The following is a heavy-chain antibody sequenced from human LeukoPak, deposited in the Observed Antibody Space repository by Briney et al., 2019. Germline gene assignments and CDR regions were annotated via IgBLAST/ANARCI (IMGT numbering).Heavy chain of an antibody. J-gene: IGHJ4*02. Sequence: GGSLRLSCAASGFAFSSYAMSWVRQAPGKGLELVSAISGPAGSWDYADSVKGRFTISRDNSKNTLFLQMNSLRAEDTAIYYCAKKVGLVSAPLYYFDVWGQGTLVTVSS. CDR3: AKKVGLVSAPLYYFDV. CDR1: GFAFSSYA. D-gene: IGHD5/OR15-5a*01. CDR2: ISGPAGSW. V-gene: IGHV3-23*01.